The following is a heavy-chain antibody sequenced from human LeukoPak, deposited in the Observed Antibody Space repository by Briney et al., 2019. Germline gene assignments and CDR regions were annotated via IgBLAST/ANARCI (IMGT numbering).Heavy chain of an antibody. Sequence: SETLSLTCTVSGVSISSYYWSWIRQPPGKGLEWIGYIYYSGSTNYNPSLKSRVTISVDTSKNQFSLKLSSVTAADTAVYYCARDGRSCSGGSCYSTPYYYYGMDVWGQGTTVTVSS. J-gene: IGHJ6*02. CDR2: IYYSGST. V-gene: IGHV4-59*12. D-gene: IGHD2-15*01. CDR3: ARDGRSCSGGSCYSTPYYYYGMDV. CDR1: GVSISSYY.